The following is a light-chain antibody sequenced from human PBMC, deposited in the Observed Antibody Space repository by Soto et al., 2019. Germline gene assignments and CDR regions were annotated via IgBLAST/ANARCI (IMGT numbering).Light chain of an antibody. Sequence: DIHSTQSPESLADSPADTATVNCVSSHWVMYSNNKNYISWFQQKPGQSPQLLIFWASMRDSGVPARFSGSGSGTNFTLNISGLQAEDVAIYYCHQYFTFTWTFGQGTKVDIK. CDR2: WAS. CDR1: HWVMYSNNKNY. V-gene: IGKV4-1*01. J-gene: IGKJ1*01. CDR3: HQYFTFTWT.